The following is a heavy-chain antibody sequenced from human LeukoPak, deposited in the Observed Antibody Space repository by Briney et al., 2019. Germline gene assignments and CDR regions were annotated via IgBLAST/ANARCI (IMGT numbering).Heavy chain of an antibody. CDR3: VKGDGYYYYYMDV. J-gene: IGHJ6*03. Sequence: GGSLRLFCAASGFTFSSYGMHGVRQAPGKGLEGVAVIWYDGSNKYYADSVKGRFTISRDNSKNTLYLQMNSLRAEDTAVYYCVKGDGYYYYYMDVWGKGTTVTVSS. CDR1: GFTFSSYG. V-gene: IGHV3-33*06. CDR2: IWYDGSNK.